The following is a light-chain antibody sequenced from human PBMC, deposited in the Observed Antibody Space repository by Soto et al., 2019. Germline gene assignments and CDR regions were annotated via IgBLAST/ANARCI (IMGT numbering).Light chain of an antibody. CDR3: QSYDSSLSVSYV. J-gene: IGLJ1*01. CDR1: SSNIRAGYD. Sequence: QSVLTQPPPVSGAPGQRVTISYTVSSSNIRAGYDVHWYQQRPGTAPKLLIYGNKNRPSGVPDRFSGSKSGTSASLAITGLHAEDEADYYCQSYDSSLSVSYVIGTRTKVTVL. CDR2: GNK. V-gene: IGLV1-40*01.